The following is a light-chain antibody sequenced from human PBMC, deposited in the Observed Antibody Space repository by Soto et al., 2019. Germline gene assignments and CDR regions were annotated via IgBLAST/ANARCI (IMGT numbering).Light chain of an antibody. CDR1: QGISNY. V-gene: IGKV1-27*01. Sequence: DIQMTQSPSSLSASVGDRVTITCRARQGISNYLAWHQQKPGKVPKLLIYAASTLQSGVPSRFSGSVSGTDFTLTISSLQPEDVATYYCQKYNSAPSTFGQGTKVEIK. CDR2: AAS. J-gene: IGKJ1*01. CDR3: QKYNSAPST.